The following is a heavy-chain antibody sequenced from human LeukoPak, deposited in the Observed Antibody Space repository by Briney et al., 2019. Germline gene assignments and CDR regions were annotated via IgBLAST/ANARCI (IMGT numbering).Heavy chain of an antibody. CDR3: ARATFDSGGRDYFDY. V-gene: IGHV1-2*06. D-gene: IGHD3-22*01. CDR2: INPNSGAT. Sequence: ASVKVSCKASGYTFTGYYMHWVRQAPGQGLEWMGRINPNSGATNYAQKFQGRVTMTRDTSISTAYMELTRLRSDDTAVYYCARATFDSGGRDYFDYWGQGTLVTVSS. J-gene: IGHJ4*02. CDR1: GYTFTGYY.